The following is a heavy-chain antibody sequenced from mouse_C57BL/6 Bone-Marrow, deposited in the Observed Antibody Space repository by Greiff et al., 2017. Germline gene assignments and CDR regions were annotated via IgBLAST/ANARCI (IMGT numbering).Heavy chain of an antibody. CDR2: ISSGGSYT. CDR1: GFTFSSYG. Sequence: VQLKESGGDLVKPGGSLKLSCAASGFTFSSYGMSWVRQTPDQRLEWVATISSGGSYTSYTDSVKGRFTISRDNAKNTLYLQMSSLKSEDTAMDYYARHYDYYAMDYWGQGTSVTVSS. CDR3: ARHYDYYAMDY. J-gene: IGHJ4*01. V-gene: IGHV5-6*01.